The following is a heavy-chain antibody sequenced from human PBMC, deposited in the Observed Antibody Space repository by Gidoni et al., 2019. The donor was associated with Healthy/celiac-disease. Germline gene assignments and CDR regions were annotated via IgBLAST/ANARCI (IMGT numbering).Heavy chain of an antibody. D-gene: IGHD2-2*03. CDR2: ISSSISDI. V-gene: IGHV3-21*01. J-gene: IGHJ5*02. Sequence: EVQLVESGGGLVKPGGSLRLSCAASGFTFSSYSMHWVRQAPGKGLEWVSSISSSISDIYYADSVKGRFTISRDNAKNSLYLQMNSLRAEDTAVYYCARDLSPFGYCSSTSCSEGWFDPWGQGTLVTVSS. CDR3: ARDLSPFGYCSSTSCSEGWFDP. CDR1: GFTFSSYS.